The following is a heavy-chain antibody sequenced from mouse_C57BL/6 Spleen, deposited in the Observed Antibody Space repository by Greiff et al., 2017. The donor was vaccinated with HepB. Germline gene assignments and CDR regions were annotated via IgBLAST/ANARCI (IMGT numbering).Heavy chain of an antibody. CDR2: IYPSDSET. J-gene: IGHJ2*01. CDR3: ARSNMITTFFDY. V-gene: IGHV1-61*01. Sequence: QVQLQQPGAELVRPGSSVKLSCKASGYTFTSYWMDWVKQRPGQGLEWIGNIYPSDSETHYNQKFKDKATLTVDKSSSTAYMQLSSLTSEDSAVYYCARSNMITTFFDYWGQGTTLTVSS. CDR1: GYTFTSYW. D-gene: IGHD2-4*01.